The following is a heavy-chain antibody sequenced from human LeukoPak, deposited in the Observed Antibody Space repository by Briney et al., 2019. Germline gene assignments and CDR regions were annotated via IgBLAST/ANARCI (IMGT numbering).Heavy chain of an antibody. Sequence: GGSVRLSCAASGFTFSSYAMSWVRQAPGKGLEWVSAISGSGGSTYYADSVKGRFTISRDNSKNTLYLQMNSLRAEDTAVYYCAKDWGTMIVVVITPGAFDIWGQGTMVTVSS. D-gene: IGHD3-22*01. J-gene: IGHJ3*02. V-gene: IGHV3-23*01. CDR1: GFTFSSYA. CDR3: AKDWGTMIVVVITPGAFDI. CDR2: ISGSGGST.